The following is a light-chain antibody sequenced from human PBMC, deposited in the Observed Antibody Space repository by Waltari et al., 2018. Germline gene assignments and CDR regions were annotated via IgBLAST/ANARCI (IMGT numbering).Light chain of an antibody. CDR3: QQRRNWPLT. V-gene: IGKV3-11*01. Sequence: LTLSPATLPLPPGAQAALYCRASQSVSSYLAWYQQKPGQAPMLLIYDASNRATGIPARFSGSGSGTEFTLTISSLEPEDFAVYYCQQRRNWPLTFGEGTRVEIK. CDR1: QSVSSY. CDR2: DAS. J-gene: IGKJ4*01.